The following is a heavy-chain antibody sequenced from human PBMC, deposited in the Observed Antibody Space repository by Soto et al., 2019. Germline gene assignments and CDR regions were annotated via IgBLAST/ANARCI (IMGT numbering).Heavy chain of an antibody. CDR3: ARLLTIFGVVIIEPWFDP. Sequence: NPSETLSLTCTVSGGSISSSSYYWGWIRQPPGKGLEWIGSIYYSGSTYYNPSLKSRVTISVDTSKNQFSLKLSSVTAADTAVYYCARLLTIFGVVIIEPWFDPWGQGTLVTVSS. J-gene: IGHJ5*02. D-gene: IGHD3-3*01. CDR2: IYYSGST. V-gene: IGHV4-39*01. CDR1: GGSISSSSYY.